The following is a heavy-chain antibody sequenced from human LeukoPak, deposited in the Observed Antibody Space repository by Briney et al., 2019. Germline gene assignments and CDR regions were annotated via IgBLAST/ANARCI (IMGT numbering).Heavy chain of an antibody. Sequence: SETLSLTCAVYGGSFSGYYWSWIRQPPGKGLEWIGEINHSGSTNYNPSLKSRVTMSLNTSKNQFSLKLNSVTAADTAVYYCARESDRYNWNLDSWGQGTLVTVSS. CDR2: INHSGST. D-gene: IGHD1-20*01. J-gene: IGHJ4*02. CDR3: ARESDRYNWNLDS. V-gene: IGHV4-34*01. CDR1: GGSFSGYY.